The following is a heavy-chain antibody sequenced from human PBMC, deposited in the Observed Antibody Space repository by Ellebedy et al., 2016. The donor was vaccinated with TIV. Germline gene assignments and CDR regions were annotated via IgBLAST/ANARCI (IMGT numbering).Heavy chain of an antibody. CDR1: GGSVSRYF. V-gene: IGHV4-4*07. Sequence: SETLSPTXTVSGGSVSRYFWSWIRQPAGKGLEWIGRNFTSGSFNYNPSLMSRVTMSVVTSKNQISLRLNSVTAADTAVYYCARVHCSITTCDYYYMDVWGKGTTVTVSS. CDR2: NFTSGSF. J-gene: IGHJ6*03. CDR3: ARVHCSITTCDYYYMDV. D-gene: IGHD2/OR15-2a*01.